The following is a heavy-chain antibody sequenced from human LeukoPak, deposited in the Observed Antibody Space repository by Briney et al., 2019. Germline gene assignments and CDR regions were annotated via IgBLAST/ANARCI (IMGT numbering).Heavy chain of an antibody. CDR3: ARDLGLHGIAGYYYMDV. V-gene: IGHV3-48*04. CDR2: ISSSGSTI. J-gene: IGHJ6*03. D-gene: IGHD5-24*01. CDR1: GFTFSSYS. Sequence: GGSLRLSCAASGFTFSSYSMNWVRQAPGKGLEWVSYISSSGSTIYYADSVKGRFTISRDNAKNSLYLQMNSLRAEDTAVYYCARDLGLHGIAGYYYMDVWGKGTTVTVSS.